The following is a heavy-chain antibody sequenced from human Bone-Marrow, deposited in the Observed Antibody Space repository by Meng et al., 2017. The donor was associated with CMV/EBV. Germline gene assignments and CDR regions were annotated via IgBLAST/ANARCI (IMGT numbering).Heavy chain of an antibody. V-gene: IGHV1-69*05. CDR1: GYTFTGYY. CDR3: ARRVDYYGSGSYYIPLIGAFDI. J-gene: IGHJ3*02. CDR2: ILPIFGTA. Sequence: SVKVSCKASGYTFTGYYMNWVRQAPGQGLEWMGGILPIFGTANYAQKFQGRVTITTDESTSTAYMELSSLRSEDLAVYYCARRVDYYGSGSYYIPLIGAFDIWGQGTMVTLSS. D-gene: IGHD3-10*01.